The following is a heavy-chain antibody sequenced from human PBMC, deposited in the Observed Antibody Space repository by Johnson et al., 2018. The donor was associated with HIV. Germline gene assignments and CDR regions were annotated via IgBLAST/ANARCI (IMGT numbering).Heavy chain of an antibody. D-gene: IGHD5-24*01. CDR3: AREVRRWLQFDAFDI. J-gene: IGHJ3*02. V-gene: IGHV3-7*01. CDR2: IRYDGSNK. Sequence: VQLVESGGGLVQPGGSLRLSCAASGFTFSSYAMSWVRQAPGKGLEWVAFIRYDGSNKYYVDSVKGRFTISRDNAKNSLYLQMNSLRAEDTAVYYCAREVRRWLQFDAFDIWGQGTMVTVSS. CDR1: GFTFSSYA.